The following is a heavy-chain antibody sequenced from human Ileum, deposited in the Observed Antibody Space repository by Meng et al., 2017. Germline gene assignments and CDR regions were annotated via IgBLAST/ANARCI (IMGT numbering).Heavy chain of an antibody. Sequence: GRGAVGTCETPALTFSFSGGSVSSGLDYWSWIRQPPGKGLEWIGYIYYSGSINYNPSLKSRVTISVDTSKNQFSLNLSSVTAADTAVYYCARDSGWFDRWCQGTLVTVSS. CDR2: IYYSGSI. CDR3: ARDSGWFDR. CDR1: GGSVSSGLDY. J-gene: IGHJ5*02. V-gene: IGHV4-61*01.